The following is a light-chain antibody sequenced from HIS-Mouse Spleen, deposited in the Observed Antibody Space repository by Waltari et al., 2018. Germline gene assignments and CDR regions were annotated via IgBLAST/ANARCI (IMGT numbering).Light chain of an antibody. J-gene: IGLJ2*01. V-gene: IGLV1-36*01. Sequence: QSVLTQPPSVSEAPRQRVTISCSGSSSNIGNNAVHWYQQLPGKAPKLLIYYDDLLPSGVSDRFSGSKSGTSASLAISGLQSEDEADYYCAAWDDSLNGVFGGGTKLTVL. CDR1: SSNIGNNA. CDR2: YDD. CDR3: AAWDDSLNGV.